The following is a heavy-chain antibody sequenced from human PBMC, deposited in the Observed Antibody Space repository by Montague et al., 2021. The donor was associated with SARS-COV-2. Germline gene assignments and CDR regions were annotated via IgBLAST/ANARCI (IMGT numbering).Heavy chain of an antibody. CDR1: GFTVSSNY. V-gene: IGHV3-66*01. J-gene: IGHJ6*02. Sequence: SLRLSCAAPGFTVSSNYMSWVRQAPGKGLEWVSVIYSGGSTYYADSVKGRFTISRDNSKNTVYLQMNSLRAEDTAVYYCARDPGRGMVRGVRGYYYGMDVWGQGTTVTVSS. CDR3: ARDPGRGMVRGVRGYYYGMDV. D-gene: IGHD3-10*01. CDR2: IYSGGST.